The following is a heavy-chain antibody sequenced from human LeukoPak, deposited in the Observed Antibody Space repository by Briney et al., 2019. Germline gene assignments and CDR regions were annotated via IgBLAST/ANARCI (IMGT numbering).Heavy chain of an antibody. CDR2: IKSDGSST. D-gene: IGHD3-22*01. CDR1: GFTFSSHW. J-gene: IGHJ5*01. Sequence: GGSLRLSCAASGFTFSSHWMHWVRQAPGKGLVWVSRIKSDGSSTGYADSVKGRFTISRDNAKNTLYLQMNSLRAEDTAVYYCTRDSRPYNYDSSGYYPWFDSWGQGTLFTVSS. V-gene: IGHV3-74*01. CDR3: TRDSRPYNYDSSGYYPWFDS.